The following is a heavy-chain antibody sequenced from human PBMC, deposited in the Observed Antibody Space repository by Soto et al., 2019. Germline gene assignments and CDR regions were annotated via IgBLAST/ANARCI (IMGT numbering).Heavy chain of an antibody. Sequence: GGSLRLSCAASGFTFGRYWMHWVRQVPGKGLVWVSRMNSDGSSTNYADSVKGRFTISRDNAKNTLYLQMNSLRAEDTAVYYCARANIETGTLLSYWGQGALVTVPS. V-gene: IGHV3-74*01. J-gene: IGHJ4*02. D-gene: IGHD1-7*01. CDR2: MNSDGSST. CDR3: ARANIETGTLLSY. CDR1: GFTFGRYW.